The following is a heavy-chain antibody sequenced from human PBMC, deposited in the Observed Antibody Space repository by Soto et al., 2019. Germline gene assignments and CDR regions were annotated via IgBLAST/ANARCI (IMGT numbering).Heavy chain of an antibody. D-gene: IGHD3-16*01. Sequence: QVQLAQSANEVKKPGASVRVSCKAAGYTFIRYGIAWVRQAPGQGLEWMGWISPYNDYTGYAQKFQGRVSITAETSSRTVYMNLRGLKSDDTTVYYCARGGYYENSCGKWSHYGLDVWGQGTSVSVSS. CDR1: GYTFIRYG. J-gene: IGHJ6*02. CDR2: ISPYNDYT. CDR3: ARGGYYENSCGKWSHYGLDV. V-gene: IGHV1-18*01.